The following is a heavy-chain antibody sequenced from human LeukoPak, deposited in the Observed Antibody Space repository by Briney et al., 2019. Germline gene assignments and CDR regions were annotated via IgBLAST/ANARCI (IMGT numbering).Heavy chain of an antibody. CDR1: GGSISSGGYY. D-gene: IGHD5-18*01. CDR2: IYYSGST. CDR3: ARDSPHSEGHDDAFDI. Sequence: SETLSLTCTVSGGSISSGGYYWSWIRQHPGKGLEWIGYIYYSGSTYYNPSLKSRVTISVDTSKNQFSLKLSSVTAADTAVYYWARDSPHSEGHDDAFDIWGQGTMVTVSS. J-gene: IGHJ3*02. V-gene: IGHV4-31*03.